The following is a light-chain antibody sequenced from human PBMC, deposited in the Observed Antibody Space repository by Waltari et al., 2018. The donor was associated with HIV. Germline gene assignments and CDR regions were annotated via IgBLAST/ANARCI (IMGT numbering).Light chain of an antibody. Sequence: QSALTQPASVSGSPGQSITLSCIGTSSDVGGYGLVSWYQHHPGKAPKLLIFEDTERPAGVSNRFAAAKSGTTASLTSSGLLAEDAAEYYCCSYGGFTTYVFGRGTKVTVL. CDR3: CSYGGFTTYV. J-gene: IGLJ1*01. CDR1: SSDVGGYGL. CDR2: EDT. V-gene: IGLV2-23*01.